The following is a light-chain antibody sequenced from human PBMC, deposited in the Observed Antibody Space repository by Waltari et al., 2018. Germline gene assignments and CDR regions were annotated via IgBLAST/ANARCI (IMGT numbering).Light chain of an antibody. J-gene: IGKJ2*01. CDR1: QSIGSK. CDR2: GAS. Sequence: IVLTQSPATLSVSPGERATLSCRASQSIGSKLPWYHQKPGQAPRLLIHGASTRATAFPARFSGSGSGTEFTLTISSMQSEDVAVYYCQQYNNWPPYTFGQGTKLEIK. CDR3: QQYNNWPPYT. V-gene: IGKV3-15*01.